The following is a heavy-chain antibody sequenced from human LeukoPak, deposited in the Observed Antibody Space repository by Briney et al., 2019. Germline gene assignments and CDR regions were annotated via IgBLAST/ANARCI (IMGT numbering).Heavy chain of an antibody. V-gene: IGHV4-34*01. CDR1: GGSFSGYY. CDR2: INHSGST. CDR3: ARPMVDY. J-gene: IGHJ4*02. Sequence: SETLSLTCAVYGGSFSGYYWSWIRQPPGKGLEWIGEINHSGSTNHNPSLKSRVTISVDTSKNQFSLKLSSVTAADTAVYYCARPMVDYWGQGTLVTVSS.